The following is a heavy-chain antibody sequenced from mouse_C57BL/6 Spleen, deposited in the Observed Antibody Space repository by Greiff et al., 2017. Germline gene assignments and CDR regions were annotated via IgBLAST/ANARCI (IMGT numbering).Heavy chain of an antibody. Sequence: VQLQQSGAELVKPGASVKLSCTASGFNIKDYYMHWVKQRTEQGLEWIGRIDPEDGETKYAPKFPGKATITADTSSNTAYLQLSSLTSEDTAVYYCARYPDYYGSRVDYWGQGTTLTVSS. CDR3: ARYPDYYGSRVDY. D-gene: IGHD1-1*01. J-gene: IGHJ2*01. CDR2: IDPEDGET. V-gene: IGHV14-2*01. CDR1: GFNIKDYY.